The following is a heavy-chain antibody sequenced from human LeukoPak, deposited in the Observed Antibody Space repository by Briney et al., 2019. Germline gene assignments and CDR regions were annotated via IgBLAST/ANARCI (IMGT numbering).Heavy chain of an antibody. CDR3: ARIGLFYISRYYFDF. J-gene: IGHJ4*02. V-gene: IGHV3-7*01. CDR2: INQDGSEK. Sequence: PGGSLRLSCAASGFIFSTNWMSWFRQAPGKGLEWVANINQDGSEKYYVDSVKGRLTISRDNAKNSLYLQMNSLRAEDTAVYYCARIGLFYISRYYFDFWGQGTLVTVSS. CDR1: GFIFSTNW.